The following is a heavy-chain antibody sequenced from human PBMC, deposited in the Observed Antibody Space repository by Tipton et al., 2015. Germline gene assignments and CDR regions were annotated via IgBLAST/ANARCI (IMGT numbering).Heavy chain of an antibody. CDR2: IYYNGST. CDR3: ARGGYSDHDFDY. D-gene: IGHD5-18*01. CDR1: GGSIFSDGYY. J-gene: IGHJ4*02. Sequence: TLSLTCTVSGGSIFSDGYYWSWIRQHPGKGLEWIGYIYYNGSTCCNPSLKSRLTTSIDTSKNQFSLNLTSVTAADTAMYYCARGGYSDHDFDYWGQGTLVTVSS. V-gene: IGHV4-31*03.